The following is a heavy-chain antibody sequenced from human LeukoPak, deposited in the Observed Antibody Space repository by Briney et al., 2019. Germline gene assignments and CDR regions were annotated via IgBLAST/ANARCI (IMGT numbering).Heavy chain of an antibody. D-gene: IGHD4/OR15-4a*01. CDR3: ARHVHGALDF. CDR1: GFTFSRYW. Sequence: PGGSLTLSCPSSGFTFSRYWMAWVRQAPGKELEWVANIRGDAGDKGYADSVRDRCTISRGNGKNSLYLQMNSLTAEDMAVYYCARHVHGALDFWGQGTLVVVSS. J-gene: IGHJ4*02. CDR2: IRGDAGDK. V-gene: IGHV3-7*01.